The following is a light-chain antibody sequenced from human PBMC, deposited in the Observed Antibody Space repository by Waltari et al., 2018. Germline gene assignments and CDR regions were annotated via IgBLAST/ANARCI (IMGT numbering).Light chain of an antibody. V-gene: IGKV4-1*01. J-gene: IGKJ2*01. CDR2: WAS. CDR3: QQYYSPPHT. Sequence: DIVMTQSPDSLAMSLGERATIDCKSSPSVLYNSNNKNYLSWFQQKPGQHPKLLIYWASTRESGVPDRFTGSGSGTHFTLTISSLQAEDVAVYYCQQYYSPPHTFGQGTKLEIK. CDR1: PSVLYNSNNKNY.